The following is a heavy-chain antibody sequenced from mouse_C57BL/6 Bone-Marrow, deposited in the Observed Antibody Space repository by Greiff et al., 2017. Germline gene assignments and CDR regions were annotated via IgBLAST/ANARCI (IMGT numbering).Heavy chain of an antibody. Sequence: VQLQQSGAELVRPGSSVKMSCKTSGYKFTSYGINWVKQRPGQGLEWTGNIYIGNGYTEYNEKFKGTATLTSDTSSSTAYMQLSSLTSEDSAIYFCATAGGYYYGSSYSWFAYWGQGTLVTVSA. D-gene: IGHD1-1*01. CDR3: ATAGGYYYGSSYSWFAY. V-gene: IGHV1-58*01. CDR1: GYKFTSYG. CDR2: IYIGNGYT. J-gene: IGHJ3*01.